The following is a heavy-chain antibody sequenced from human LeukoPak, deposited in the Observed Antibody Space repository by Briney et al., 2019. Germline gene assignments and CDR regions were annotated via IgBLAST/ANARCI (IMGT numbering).Heavy chain of an antibody. Sequence: SETLSLTCAVYGGSFSGYYWSWIRQPPGKGLEWIGYIYYSGSTYYNPSLKSRVTISVDTSKNQFSLKLSSVTAADTAVYYCARRDSFKDSLDYWGQGTLVTVSS. CDR3: ARRDSFKDSLDY. V-gene: IGHV4-59*08. CDR2: IYYSGST. CDR1: GGSFSGYY. D-gene: IGHD2-21*01. J-gene: IGHJ4*02.